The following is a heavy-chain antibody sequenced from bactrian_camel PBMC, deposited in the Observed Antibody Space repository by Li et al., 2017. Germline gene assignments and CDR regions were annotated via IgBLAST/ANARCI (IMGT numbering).Heavy chain of an antibody. J-gene: IGHJ4*01. V-gene: IGHV3S1*01. CDR1: GAATGYTYSSYC. D-gene: IGHD2*01. Sequence: GSVQAGGSLRLSCVASGAATGYTYSSYCVGWFRQAQGKERERVASIYTGGGGVSYTDSVKGRFTISRDVADKNLLHLQMHQLKPEDSGIYYCAAALNPPRAWWLWADFPFDGQGTQVTVS. CDR2: IYTGGGGV.